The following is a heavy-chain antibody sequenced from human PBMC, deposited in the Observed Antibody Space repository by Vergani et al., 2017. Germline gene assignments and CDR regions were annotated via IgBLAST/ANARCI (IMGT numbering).Heavy chain of an antibody. J-gene: IGHJ6*02. CDR3: ARVCSGGSCYWDYYYGMDV. CDR2: IIPIFGTA. D-gene: IGHD2-15*01. Sequence: QVQLVQSGAEVKKPGSSVKVSCKASGGTFSSYAISWVRQAPGQGLEWMGGIIPIFGTANYAQKFQGRVTITADESTSTAYMELSSLRSEDTAVYYCARVCSGGSCYWDYYYGMDVWGHGTTVTVSS. CDR1: GGTFSSYA. V-gene: IGHV1-69*12.